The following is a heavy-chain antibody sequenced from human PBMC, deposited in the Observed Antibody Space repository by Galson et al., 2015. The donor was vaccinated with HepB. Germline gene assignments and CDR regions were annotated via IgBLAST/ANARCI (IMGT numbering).Heavy chain of an antibody. V-gene: IGHV7-4-1*02. CDR3: ARGSTRIDY. D-gene: IGHD2-15*01. J-gene: IGHJ4*02. CDR2: ISTDSGYP. Sequence: SVKVSCKASGYTFTNYAINWVRQALGQGLEWMGWISTDSGYPTYAQGFTGRFVFSLDTSVSTAYLQISSLKPEDTAVYYCARGSTRIDYWGQGTLVTVSS. CDR1: GYTFTNYA.